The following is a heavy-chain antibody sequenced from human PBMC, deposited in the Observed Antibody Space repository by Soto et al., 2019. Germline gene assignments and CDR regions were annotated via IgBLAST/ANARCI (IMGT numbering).Heavy chain of an antibody. CDR1: GXSISSGGYY. D-gene: IGHD3-10*01. J-gene: IGHJ6*02. CDR2: IYYSGST. V-gene: IGHV4-31*03. CDR3: ARVRGSGYYYYGMDV. Sequence: LSLTFTVSGXSISSGGYYWSWIRQHPGKGLEWIGYIYYSGSTYYNPSLKSRVTISVDTSKNQFSLKLSSVTAADTAVYYCARVRGSGYYYYGMDVWGQGTTVTVSS.